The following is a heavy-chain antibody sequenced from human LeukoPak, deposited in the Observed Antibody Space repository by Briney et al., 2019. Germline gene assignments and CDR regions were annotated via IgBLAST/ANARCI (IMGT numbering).Heavy chain of an antibody. Sequence: GGSLRLSCAASGFTFSTFAMSWVRQAPGKGLEWVSAISGSGGSTYYADSVKGRFTISRDNSKNTLYLQMNSLRAEDTAVYYCAKDDRLLRYFDWSCPDYWGQGTLVTVSS. J-gene: IGHJ4*02. V-gene: IGHV3-23*01. CDR2: ISGSGGST. CDR1: GFTFSTFA. D-gene: IGHD3-9*01. CDR3: AKDDRLLRYFDWSCPDY.